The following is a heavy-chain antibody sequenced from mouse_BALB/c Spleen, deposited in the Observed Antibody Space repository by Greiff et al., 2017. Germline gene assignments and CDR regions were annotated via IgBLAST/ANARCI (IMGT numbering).Heavy chain of an antibody. Sequence: EVKLMESGGGLVKPGGSLKLSCAASGFTFSSYAMSWVRQSPEKRLEWVAEISSGGSYTYYPDTVTGRFTISRDNAKNTLYLEMSSLRSEDTAMYYCARDREGYGSSPYYAMDYWGQGTSVTVSS. V-gene: IGHV5-9-4*01. CDR1: GFTFSSYA. CDR2: ISSGGSYT. CDR3: ARDREGYGSSPYYAMDY. J-gene: IGHJ4*01. D-gene: IGHD1-1*01.